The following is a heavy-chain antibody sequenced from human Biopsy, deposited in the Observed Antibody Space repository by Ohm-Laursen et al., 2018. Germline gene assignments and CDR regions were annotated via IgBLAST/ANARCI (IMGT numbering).Heavy chain of an antibody. Sequence: SVKVSCKSSGDTFTTYGITWVRQAPGQGLEWMGWISGFTANTNYAQKFQGRVTKTADTSTSTAYMELRSLRSDDPAVYFCPRSLSAIRVYAFDIGGQGTMVTVSS. V-gene: IGHV1-18*01. J-gene: IGHJ3*02. CDR3: PRSLSAIRVYAFDI. CDR2: ISGFTANT. CDR1: GDTFTTYG. D-gene: IGHD6-13*01.